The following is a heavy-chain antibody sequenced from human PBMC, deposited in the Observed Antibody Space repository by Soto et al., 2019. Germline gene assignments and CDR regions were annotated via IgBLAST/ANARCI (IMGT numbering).Heavy chain of an antibody. J-gene: IGHJ6*02. D-gene: IGHD3-10*01. V-gene: IGHV3-30*18. CDR1: GFTFSSYG. CDR2: ISYDGSNK. CDR3: AKEGGYYGSGSYSVGENYYGMDV. Sequence: QVQLVESGGGVVQPGRSLRLSCAASGFTFSSYGMHWVRQAPGKGLEWVAVISYDGSNKYYADSVKGRFTISRDNSKNTLYLQMNSLRCEDTAVYYCAKEGGYYGSGSYSVGENYYGMDVWGQGTTVTVSS.